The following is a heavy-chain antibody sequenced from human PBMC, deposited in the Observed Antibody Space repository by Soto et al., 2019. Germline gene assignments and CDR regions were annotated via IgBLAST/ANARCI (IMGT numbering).Heavy chain of an antibody. D-gene: IGHD3-3*01. Sequence: GGSLRLSCAASGFTFSSYSMNWVRQAPGKGLEWVSSISSSSSYIYYADSVKGRFTISRDNAKNSLYLQMNSLRAEDTAVYYCARDLSSRAGGGTRNYDFWSGYEEDYYYGMDVWGQGTTVTVSS. CDR2: ISSSSSYI. J-gene: IGHJ6*02. CDR1: GFTFSSYS. CDR3: ARDLSSRAGGGTRNYDFWSGYEEDYYYGMDV. V-gene: IGHV3-21*01.